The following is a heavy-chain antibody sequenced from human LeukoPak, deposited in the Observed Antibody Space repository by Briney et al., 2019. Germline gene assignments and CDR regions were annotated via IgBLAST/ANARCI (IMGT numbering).Heavy chain of an antibody. D-gene: IGHD2-15*01. J-gene: IGHJ4*02. V-gene: IGHV3-33*01. CDR3: ARDPASSFDY. CDR1: GFTFSSHG. CDR2: IWYDGSKR. Sequence: GGSLRLSCAASGFTFSSHGMHWVRQAPGKGLEWVAVIWYDGSKRYYADSVKGRFTISRDDSKNTLYLQMNSLRDEDTAVHYCARDPASSFDYWGQGTLVTVSS.